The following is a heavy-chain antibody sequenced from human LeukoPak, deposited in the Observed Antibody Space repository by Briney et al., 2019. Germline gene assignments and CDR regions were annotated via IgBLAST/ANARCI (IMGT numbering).Heavy chain of an antibody. CDR2: INTYNINT. CDR3: ARGDYCGSDVDY. V-gene: IGHV1-18*01. Sequence: GASVKVSCKASGYIFTNYGISWVRQAPGQGLEWMGWINTYNINTNYAQRLQGRVTMTTDTSKSTAYMELRSLRSDDTGVYYCARGDYCGSDVDYWGQGTLVTVSS. D-gene: IGHD3-10*01. J-gene: IGHJ4*02. CDR1: GYIFTNYG.